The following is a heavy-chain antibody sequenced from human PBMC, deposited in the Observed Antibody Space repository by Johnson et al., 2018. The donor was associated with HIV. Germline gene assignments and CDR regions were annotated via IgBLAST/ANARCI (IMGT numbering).Heavy chain of an antibody. V-gene: IGHV3-48*02. J-gene: IGHJ3*02. Sequence: VQLVESGGGLVQRGGSLRLSCIASGFTFSSYAMTWIRQAPGKGLEWLSFISSSGDIIRYADSVKGRFTISRDNAKNSLILQMNSLRDEDTAVYYCARRTVTALFDIWGQGTLVTVSS. CDR3: ARRTVTALFDI. CDR2: ISSSGDII. D-gene: IGHD4-17*01. CDR1: GFTFSSYA.